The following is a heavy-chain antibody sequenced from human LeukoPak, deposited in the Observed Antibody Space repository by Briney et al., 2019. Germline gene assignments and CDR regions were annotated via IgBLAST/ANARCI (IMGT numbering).Heavy chain of an antibody. CDR1: GFTFSSHW. V-gene: IGHV3-7*03. CDR3: AKDGD. J-gene: IGHJ4*02. D-gene: IGHD3-16*01. Sequence: GGSLRLSCAASGFTFSSHWMTWVRQAPGKGLEWVANIKEDGTRKNYVDSVKGRFTISRDNAKNSLYLQMSGLRADDTAVYYCAKDGDWGQGTLVTVSS. CDR2: IKEDGTRK.